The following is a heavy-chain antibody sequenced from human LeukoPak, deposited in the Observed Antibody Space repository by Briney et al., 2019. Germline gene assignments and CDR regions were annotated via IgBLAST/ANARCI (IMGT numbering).Heavy chain of an antibody. CDR3: ARESRTGD. CDR2: ISYDGSNK. V-gene: IGHV3-30-3*01. Sequence: PGGSLRLSCAASGFTFSSYAMHWVRQAPGKGLEWVAVISYDGSNKYYADSVKGRFTISRDNSKNTLYLQMNSLRAEGTAVYYCARESRTGDWGQGTLVTVSS. J-gene: IGHJ4*02. CDR1: GFTFSSYA. D-gene: IGHD1-1*01.